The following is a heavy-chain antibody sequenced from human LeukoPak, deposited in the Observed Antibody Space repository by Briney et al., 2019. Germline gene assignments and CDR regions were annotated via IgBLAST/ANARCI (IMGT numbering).Heavy chain of an antibody. Sequence: GGSLRLSCAASGFTFSSHWMHCVREAPEKGLVGVSHINADGSATYYAASVKGRFTISRDNARNTLYLQMHSLTAEDTGVYYCVRGALRDCSYTSCTRGNWFDPWGQGTLVTVSS. V-gene: IGHV3-74*01. J-gene: IGHJ5*02. CDR1: GFTFSSHW. CDR3: VRGALRDCSYTSCTRGNWFDP. D-gene: IGHD2-2*01. CDR2: INADGSAT.